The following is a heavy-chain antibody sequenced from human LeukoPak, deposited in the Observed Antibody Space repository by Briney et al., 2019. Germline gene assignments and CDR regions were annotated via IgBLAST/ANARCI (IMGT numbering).Heavy chain of an antibody. J-gene: IGHJ4*02. CDR3: AREYAPFDY. CDR1: GFTFSSYW. CDR2: INSVGSTT. V-gene: IGHV3-74*01. Sequence: SGGSLRLSCAASGFTFSSYWMHWVRQAPGEGLVWVSRINSVGSTTDYADSVKGRFTISRDNAKNTVYLQMNSLRAEDTAVYYCAREYAPFDYWGQGTLVTVSS.